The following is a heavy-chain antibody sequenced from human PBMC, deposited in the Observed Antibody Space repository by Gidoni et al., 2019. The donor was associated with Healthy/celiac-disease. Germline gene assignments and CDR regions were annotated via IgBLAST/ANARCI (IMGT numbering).Heavy chain of an antibody. V-gene: IGHV3-33*01. D-gene: IGHD5-12*01. CDR1: GFTFSSYG. Sequence: QVQLVESGGAVVQPGRSLRLSVAASGFTFSSYGLHWVRQAPGKGLAWVAVIWYDGSNKYYADSVKGRFTISRDNSKNTLYLQMNSLRAEDTAVYYCARDPAPEMATMTYWYFDLWGRGTLVTVSS. J-gene: IGHJ2*01. CDR2: IWYDGSNK. CDR3: ARDPAPEMATMTYWYFDL.